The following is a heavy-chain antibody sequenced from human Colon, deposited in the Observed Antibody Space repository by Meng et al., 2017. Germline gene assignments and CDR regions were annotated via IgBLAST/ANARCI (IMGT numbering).Heavy chain of an antibody. J-gene: IGHJ4*02. Sequence: QGQRQDSGQGLVEPSGTLSLTCAVSSGSISSSNWWSWVRQPPGKGLEWIGEISQSGTTYYNPSLKSRVTITGDWSKNQFSLNLNSVTAADTALYYCVRQGMTSYSWGYWGQGTLVTVSS. CDR3: VRQGMTSYSWGY. D-gene: IGHD3-9*01. CDR1: SGSISSSNW. V-gene: IGHV4-4*02. CDR2: ISQSGTT.